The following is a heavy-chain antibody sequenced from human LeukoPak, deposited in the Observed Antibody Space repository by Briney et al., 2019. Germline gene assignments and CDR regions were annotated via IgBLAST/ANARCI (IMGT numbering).Heavy chain of an antibody. CDR2: IYTSGST. J-gene: IGHJ4*02. CDR1: GGSFSSYY. D-gene: IGHD2-2*01. V-gene: IGHV4-4*07. CDR3: ARDPLGYCSSTSCYFMGGFDY. Sequence: PSETLSLTCTVSGGSFSSYYWSWVRQPAGKGLEWIGRIYTSGSTNYNPSPKSRVTISVDTSKNQSSLKLSSVTAADKAVSYCARDPLGYCSSTSCYFMGGFDYWGQGTLVTVSS.